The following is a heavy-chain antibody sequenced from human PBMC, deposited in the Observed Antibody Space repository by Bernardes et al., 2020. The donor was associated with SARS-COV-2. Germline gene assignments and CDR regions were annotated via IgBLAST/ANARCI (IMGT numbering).Heavy chain of an antibody. CDR3: AREYGDYVPRYFDL. Sequence: GGSLRLSCAASGFTVSSNYMSWVRQAPGKGLEWVSVIYSGGSTYYADSVKGRFTISRDNSKNTLYLQMNSLRAEDTAVYYCAREYGDYVPRYFDLWGRGTLVTVSS. V-gene: IGHV3-53*01. CDR1: GFTVSSNY. D-gene: IGHD4-17*01. J-gene: IGHJ2*01. CDR2: IYSGGST.